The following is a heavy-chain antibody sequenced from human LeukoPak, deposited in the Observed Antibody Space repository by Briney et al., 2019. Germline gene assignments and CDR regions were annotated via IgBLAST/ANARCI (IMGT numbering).Heavy chain of an antibody. CDR1: GGSINRGY. CDR3: ASGYGSGWFDR. V-gene: IGHV4-30-4*08. Sequence: PSETLSLTCTVSGGSINRGYWSWVRQHPGKGLEWIEHILYSGSTFYNPSLKSRLTISLDTSKNQFSLKLTSVTAADTAVYYCASGYGSGWFDRWGQGTLVSVSS. D-gene: IGHD5-18*01. J-gene: IGHJ5*02. CDR2: ILYSGST.